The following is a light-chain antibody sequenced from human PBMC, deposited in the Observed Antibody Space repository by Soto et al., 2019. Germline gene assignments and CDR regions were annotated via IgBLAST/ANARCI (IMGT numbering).Light chain of an antibody. Sequence: EIVLTQSPGTLSFSPGERATLSCRASQSLSNNIYLAWYQQKPGQAPTLLIYGIYIRATGVPVRFTGSGSGTEFTLTITRLQSEDFATYYCQQYNYWPPITFGQGTRLEIK. CDR2: GIY. V-gene: IGKV3-15*01. CDR1: QSLSNN. CDR3: QQYNYWPPIT. J-gene: IGKJ5*01.